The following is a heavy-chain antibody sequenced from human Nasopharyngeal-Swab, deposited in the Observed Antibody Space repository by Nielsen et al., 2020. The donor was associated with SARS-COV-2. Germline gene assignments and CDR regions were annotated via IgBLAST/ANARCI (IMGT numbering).Heavy chain of an antibody. CDR1: GFTFSNYA. CDR3: TLLQEHL. Sequence: GESLKISCAASGFTFSNYAMSWVRQAPGRGLEWVSTINNRGDDTHYVDSVRGRFTVPRDNSKNTLYLQMNSLHQGPIGLPPGTLLQEHLWG. J-gene: IGHJ6*01. V-gene: IGHV3-23*01. CDR2: INNRGDDT.